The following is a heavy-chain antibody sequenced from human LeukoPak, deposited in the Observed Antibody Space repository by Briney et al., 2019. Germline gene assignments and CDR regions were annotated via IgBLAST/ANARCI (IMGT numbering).Heavy chain of an antibody. CDR3: ARGWDSSGWYVYYY. CDR1: GGSFSGYY. V-gene: IGHV4-34*01. Sequence: SETLSLTCAVYGGSFSGYYWSWIRQPPGKGLEWIGEINDSGSTNYNPSLKSRVTISVDTSKNQFSLKLSSVTAADTAVYYCARGWDSSGWYVYYYWGQGTLVTVSS. CDR2: INDSGST. J-gene: IGHJ4*02. D-gene: IGHD6-19*01.